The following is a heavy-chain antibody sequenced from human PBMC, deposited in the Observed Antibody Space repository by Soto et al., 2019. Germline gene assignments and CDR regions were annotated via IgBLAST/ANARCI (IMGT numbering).Heavy chain of an antibody. CDR1: GFTFSNYG. CDR2: TSYDGSNN. D-gene: IGHD1-7*01. CDR3: IRADRTGTDFDY. V-gene: IGHV3-30*03. Sequence: QVQLVESGGGVVQPGRSLRLSCAASGFTFSNYGMHWVRQAPGKGLEWVAVTSYDGSNNYFADSVKGRFTISRDHSKNPVYLQMNSLRGEDTAVYYCIRADRTGTDFDYWGQGTLVTVYS. J-gene: IGHJ4*02.